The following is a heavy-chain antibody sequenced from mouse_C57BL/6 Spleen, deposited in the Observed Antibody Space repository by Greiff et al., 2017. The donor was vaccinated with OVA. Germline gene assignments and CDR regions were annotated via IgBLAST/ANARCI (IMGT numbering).Heavy chain of an antibody. CDR2: IYPGDGDT. CDR3: ARGDDYAMDY. CDR1: GYAFRSYW. D-gene: IGHD3-3*01. J-gene: IGHJ4*01. V-gene: IGHV1-80*01. Sequence: VQLQQSGAELVKPGASVKISCKASGYAFRSYWMNWVKQRPGKGLAWIGQIYPGDGDTNYNGKFKGKATLTADKSSSTAYMQLSSLTSEDSAVYFCARGDDYAMDYWGQGTSVTVSS.